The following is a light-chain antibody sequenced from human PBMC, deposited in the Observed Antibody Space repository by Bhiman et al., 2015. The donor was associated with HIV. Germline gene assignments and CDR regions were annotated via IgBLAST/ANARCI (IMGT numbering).Light chain of an antibody. Sequence: QSALTQPASVSGSPGQSITISCTGTSSDVGGYNYVSWYQQHPGKAPKLMIYDVSQRPSGVSNRFSGSKSGNTASLTISGLQAEDEADYFCNSYTSSSSLVFGTGTKVTVL. CDR3: NSYTSSSSLV. V-gene: IGLV2-14*03. J-gene: IGLJ1*01. CDR1: SSDVGGYNY. CDR2: DVS.